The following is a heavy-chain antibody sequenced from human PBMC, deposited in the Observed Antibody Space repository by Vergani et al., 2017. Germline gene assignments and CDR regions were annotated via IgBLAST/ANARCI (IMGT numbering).Heavy chain of an antibody. Sequence: QVQLVQSGAEVKKPGASVKVSCKASGYTFTDYYMHWVRQAPGQGLEWMGCINPKSGVTKFAQKFQGRVTMTRDMSRSTAYMEVSRMTSEDTAVYYCARGTLVEPGRFKGMYYMDTWGIGTTVTVS. CDR3: ARGTLVEPGRFKGMYYMDT. J-gene: IGHJ6*03. V-gene: IGHV1-2*02. CDR1: GYTFTDYY. CDR2: INPKSGVT. D-gene: IGHD1-14*01.